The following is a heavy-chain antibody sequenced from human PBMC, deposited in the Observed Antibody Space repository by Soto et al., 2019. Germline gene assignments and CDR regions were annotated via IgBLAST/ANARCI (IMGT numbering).Heavy chain of an antibody. V-gene: IGHV4-59*01. Sequence: KLPETLSLTCTVSGGSISSYYWSWIRQPPGKGLEWIGYIYYSGSTNYNPSLKSRVTISVDTSKNQFSLKLSSVTAADTAVYYCARSNYYDSSGYLWFLAFDIWGQVTRVTVSS. J-gene: IGHJ3*02. D-gene: IGHD3-22*01. CDR2: IYYSGST. CDR1: GGSISSYY. CDR3: ARSNYYDSSGYLWFLAFDI.